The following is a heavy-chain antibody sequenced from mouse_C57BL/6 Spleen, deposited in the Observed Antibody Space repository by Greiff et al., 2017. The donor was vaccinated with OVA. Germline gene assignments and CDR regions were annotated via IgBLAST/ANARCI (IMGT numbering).Heavy chain of an antibody. D-gene: IGHD1-1*01. V-gene: IGHV1-52*01. Sequence: QVQLKQPGAELVRPGSSVKLSCKASGYTFTSYWMHWVKQRPIQGLEWIGNIDPSDSETHYNQKFKDKATLTVDKSSSTAYMQLSSLTSEDSAVYYCAKGTHAGDYSLFAYWGQGTLVTVSA. J-gene: IGHJ3*01. CDR3: AKGTHAGDYSLFAY. CDR2: IDPSDSET. CDR1: GYTFTSYW.